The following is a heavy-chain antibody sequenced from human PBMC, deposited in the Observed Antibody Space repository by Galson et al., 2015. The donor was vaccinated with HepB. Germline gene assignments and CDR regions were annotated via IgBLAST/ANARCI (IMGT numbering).Heavy chain of an antibody. D-gene: IGHD6-19*01. V-gene: IGHV3-30-3*01. CDR3: ARDGDIAVAGTYFDY. CDR1: GFTFSSYA. J-gene: IGHJ4*02. Sequence: SLRLSCAASGFTFSSYAMHWVRQAPGKGLEWVAVISYDGSNKYYADSVKGRFTISRDNSKNTLYLQMNSLRAEDTAVYYCARDGDIAVAGTYFDYWGQGTLVTVSS. CDR2: ISYDGSNK.